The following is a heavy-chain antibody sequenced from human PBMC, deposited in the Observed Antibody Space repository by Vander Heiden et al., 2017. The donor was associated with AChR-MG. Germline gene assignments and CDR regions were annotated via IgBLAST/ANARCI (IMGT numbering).Heavy chain of an antibody. CDR3: ARELTGSFYFDF. Sequence: QVQLVQSGAEVKKPGASLKVSCKTSGFTFTNYHMHWARQAPGQGLEWVGKINPSLDSTHYAQKFQGRVRMTRDTSTKTVYMDMTSLRPEDTAVYFCARELTGSFYFDFWGQGSLVTVSS. V-gene: IGHV1-46*03. CDR1: GFTFTNYH. J-gene: IGHJ4*02. D-gene: IGHD1-26*01. CDR2: INPSLDST.